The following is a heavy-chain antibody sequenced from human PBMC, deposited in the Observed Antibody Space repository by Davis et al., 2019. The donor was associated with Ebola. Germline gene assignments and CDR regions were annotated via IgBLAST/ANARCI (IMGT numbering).Heavy chain of an antibody. Sequence: GESLKISCAASGFTFSSYSMNWVRQAPGKGLEWVSYISSSSSYIYYADSVKGRFTISRDNAKNSLYLQMNSLRAEDTAVYYCARGEGYYYDSSGYYKTKNFDYWGQGTLVTVSS. CDR1: GFTFSSYS. CDR2: ISSSSSYI. D-gene: IGHD3-22*01. J-gene: IGHJ4*02. V-gene: IGHV3-21*05. CDR3: ARGEGYYYDSSGYYKTKNFDY.